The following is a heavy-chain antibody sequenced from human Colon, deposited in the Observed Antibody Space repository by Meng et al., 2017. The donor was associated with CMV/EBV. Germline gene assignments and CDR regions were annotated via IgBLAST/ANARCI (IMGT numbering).Heavy chain of an antibody. V-gene: IGHV3-21*01. Sequence: GESLKISCAASGFTFSSYSMNWVRQAPGKGLEWVSSISSSSSYIYYADSVKGRFTISRDNAKNSLYLQMNSLRAEDTAVYYCARETVQYSYYYGMDVWGQGTTVTVSS. CDR3: ARETVQYSYYYGMDV. J-gene: IGHJ6*02. CDR1: GFTFSSYS. CDR2: ISSSSSYI. D-gene: IGHD4-11*01.